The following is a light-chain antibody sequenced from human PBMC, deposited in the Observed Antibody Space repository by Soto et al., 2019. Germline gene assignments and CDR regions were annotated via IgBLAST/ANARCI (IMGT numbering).Light chain of an antibody. J-gene: IGKJ1*01. Sequence: ETPMTQLSAPLYAPFGHIVTITCRAIQSIGRYLNWYQQTPGRAPKFLISAASSLQSGVPSRFSGSGSGTDFTLTISRLQPEDFTTYYCQQSYCTPRTFGQGTKV. CDR2: AAS. V-gene: IGKV1-39*01. CDR3: QQSYCTPRT. CDR1: QSIGRY.